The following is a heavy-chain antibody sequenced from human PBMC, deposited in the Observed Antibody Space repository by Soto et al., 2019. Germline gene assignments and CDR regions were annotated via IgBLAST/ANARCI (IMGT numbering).Heavy chain of an antibody. CDR1: GFTFGHYA. CDR2: ITSNGDRE. Sequence: HPGGSLSLSCTASGFTFGHYAMSWVRQAPGKGLEWVSSITSNGDRETYADSVKGRFTVSRDNSKNTLYLQMNSLRAEDTAVYYCAKYYMVTRSPFDYWGQGTLVTVSS. CDR3: AKYYMVTRSPFDY. D-gene: IGHD5-18*01. V-gene: IGHV3-23*01. J-gene: IGHJ4*02.